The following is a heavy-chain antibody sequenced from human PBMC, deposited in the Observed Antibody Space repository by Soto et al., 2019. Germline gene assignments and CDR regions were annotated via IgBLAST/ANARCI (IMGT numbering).Heavy chain of an antibody. J-gene: IGHJ6*02. CDR3: AKDLTMVRGVIYYGMDV. Sequence: EVQLLESGGGLVQPGGSLRLSCAASGLTFSSYAMSWVRQAPGKGLEWVSVISGSGGNTYYADSVKGRFTISRDNSKNRLYLQMNSLRAEDTAVYYCAKDLTMVRGVIYYGMDVWGQGTTVTVSS. CDR2: ISGSGGNT. D-gene: IGHD3-10*01. CDR1: GLTFSSYA. V-gene: IGHV3-23*01.